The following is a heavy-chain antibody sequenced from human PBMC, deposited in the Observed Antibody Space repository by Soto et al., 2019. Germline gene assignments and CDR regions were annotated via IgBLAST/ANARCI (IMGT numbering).Heavy chain of an antibody. CDR2: ISSSSSYI. CDR3: ASEIGGSSNWFDP. J-gene: IGHJ5*02. D-gene: IGHD3-10*01. Sequence: EVQLVESGGGLVKPGGSLRLSCAASGFTFSSYSMNWVRQAPGKGLEWVSSISSSSSYIYYADSVKGRFTISRDNAKNSLYLQMNSLRAEDTAVYYCASEIGGSSNWFDPWGQGTLVTVSS. CDR1: GFTFSSYS. V-gene: IGHV3-21*01.